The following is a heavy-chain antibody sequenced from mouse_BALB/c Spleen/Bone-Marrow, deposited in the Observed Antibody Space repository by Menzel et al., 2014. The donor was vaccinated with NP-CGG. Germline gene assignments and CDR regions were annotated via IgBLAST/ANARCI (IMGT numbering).Heavy chain of an antibody. J-gene: IGHJ1*01. V-gene: IGHV1-20*02. Sequence: EVQLQQSGPELVKPGASVKISCKASGYSFTGYFMNWVIQSHGKSLEWIGRINPYNGDSFYNQKFKGKATLTVDKSSSTAHMELRSLASKDSAVYYCARVTTDWYFDVWGAGTTVTVSS. CDR1: GYSFTGYF. CDR3: ARVTTDWYFDV. D-gene: IGHD1-1*01. CDR2: INPYNGDS.